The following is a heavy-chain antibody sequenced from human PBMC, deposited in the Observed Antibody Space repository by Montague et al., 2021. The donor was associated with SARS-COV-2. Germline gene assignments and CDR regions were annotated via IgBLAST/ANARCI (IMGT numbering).Heavy chain of an antibody. V-gene: IGHV4-59*02. J-gene: IGHJ3*02. CDR3: ARETMTADAFDI. CDR2: FYSVGST. D-gene: IGHD1-14*01. CDR1: GASVSSSD. Sequence: SETLSLTCTVSGASVSSSDWGWIRQSPGKGLEWIGYFYSVGSTDYNPSLKSRVTISGDTSKNQFSLKVRSVTAAGTAIYYCARETMTADAFDIWGQGTMVTVSS.